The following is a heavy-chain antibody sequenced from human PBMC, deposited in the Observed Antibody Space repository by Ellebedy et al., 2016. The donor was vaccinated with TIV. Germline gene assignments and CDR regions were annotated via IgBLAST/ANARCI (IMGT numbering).Heavy chain of an antibody. CDR2: IYQDGSVQ. D-gene: IGHD4-17*01. CDR1: GFSFRNYW. CDR3: ARRGSYGDYAVQVNSWFDS. J-gene: IGHJ5*01. V-gene: IGHV3-7*01. Sequence: PGGSLRLSCAASGFSFRNYWMSWVRQAPGKGLEWVANIYQDGSVQYYLDSVKGRFTISRDNAINSLFLQMNSLRARDTAVYYCARRGSYGDYAVQVNSWFDSWGRGTLVTVSS.